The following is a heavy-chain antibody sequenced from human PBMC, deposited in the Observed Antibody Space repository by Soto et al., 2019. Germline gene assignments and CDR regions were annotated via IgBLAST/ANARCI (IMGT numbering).Heavy chain of an antibody. D-gene: IGHD2-15*01. J-gene: IGHJ4*02. CDR3: ARDQVICSGGSCGNYFDY. CDR2: ISYDGSNK. V-gene: IGHV3-30-3*01. Sequence: GGSLRLSCAASGFTFSSYAMHWVRQAPGKGLEWVAVISYDGSNKYYADSVKGRFTISRDNSKNTLYLQMNSLRAEDTAVYYCARDQVICSGGSCGNYFDYWGQGTLVTVS. CDR1: GFTFSSYA.